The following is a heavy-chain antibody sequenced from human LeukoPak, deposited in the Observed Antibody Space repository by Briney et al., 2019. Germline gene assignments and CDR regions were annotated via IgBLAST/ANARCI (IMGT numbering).Heavy chain of an antibody. CDR2: INSDVSNT. Sequence: GGSLRLSCAPSVSTFSSYWMHWVRQAPRKGLVWVSRINSDVSNTEFADSVKGRFTISRDNAKNTLHLQMNTLRAEDTAVYYCARDLGYGSVTYYRPLDALDIWGQGTMVTVSS. CDR3: ARDLGYGSVTYYRPLDALDI. V-gene: IGHV3-74*03. J-gene: IGHJ3*02. CDR1: VSTFSSYW. D-gene: IGHD3-10*01.